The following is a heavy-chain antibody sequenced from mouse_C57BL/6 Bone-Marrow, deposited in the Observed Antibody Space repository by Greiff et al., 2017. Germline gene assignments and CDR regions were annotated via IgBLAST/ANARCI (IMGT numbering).Heavy chain of an antibody. CDR2: ISSGGDYI. V-gene: IGHV5-9-1*02. CDR1: GFTFSSYA. Sequence: EVKVEESGEGLVKPGGSLKLSCAASGFTFSSYAMSWVRQTPEKRLEWVAYISSGGDYIYYADTVKGRFTISRDNARNTLYLQMSSLKSEDTAMYYCTRDITTVVPFDYWGQGTTLTVSS. J-gene: IGHJ2*01. CDR3: TRDITTVVPFDY. D-gene: IGHD1-1*01.